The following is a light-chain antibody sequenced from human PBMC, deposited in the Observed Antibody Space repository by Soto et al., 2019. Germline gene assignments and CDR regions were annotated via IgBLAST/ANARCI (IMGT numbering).Light chain of an antibody. V-gene: IGKV1-27*01. J-gene: IGKJ1*01. CDR2: SAP. CDR3: QKYDSAPRT. CDR1: QGINNY. Sequence: DIRMTQSPSSLSASVGDSVTITCRASQGINNYLAWYQQKPGKVPVLLIYSAPTLKPGIPSRFSGSGTGTDFTLTISSLQPEDFATYYCQKYDSAPRTFGQGTKVDIK.